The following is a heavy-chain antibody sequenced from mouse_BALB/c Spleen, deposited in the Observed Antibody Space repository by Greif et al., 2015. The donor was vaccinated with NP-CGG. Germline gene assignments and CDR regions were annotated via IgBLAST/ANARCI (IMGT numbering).Heavy chain of an antibody. CDR3: ARKDYRYDGFAY. V-gene: IGHV1S41*01. D-gene: IGHD2-14*01. J-gene: IGHJ3*01. CDR2: IAPGSGST. Sequence: DLVKPGASVKLSCKASGYTFTSYWINWIKQRPGQGLEWIGRIAPGSGSTYYNEMFKGKATLTVDTSSSTAYIQLSSLSSEDSAVYFCARKDYRYDGFAYWGQGTLVTVSA. CDR1: GYTFTSYW.